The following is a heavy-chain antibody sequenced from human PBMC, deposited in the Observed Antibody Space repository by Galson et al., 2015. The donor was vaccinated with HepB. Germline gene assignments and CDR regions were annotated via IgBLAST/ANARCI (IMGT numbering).Heavy chain of an antibody. Sequence: PALVKPTQTLTLTCTFSGFSLSTSGVGVGWIRQPPGKALEWLALIYWDDDKRYSPSLKSRLTITKDTSKNQVVLTMTNMDPVDTATYYCAHRRSRYSSGWYPTPHYYYYMDVRGKGTTVTVSS. CDR1: GFSLSTSGVG. D-gene: IGHD6-19*01. V-gene: IGHV2-5*02. CDR2: IYWDDDK. CDR3: AHRRSRYSSGWYPTPHYYYYMDV. J-gene: IGHJ6*03.